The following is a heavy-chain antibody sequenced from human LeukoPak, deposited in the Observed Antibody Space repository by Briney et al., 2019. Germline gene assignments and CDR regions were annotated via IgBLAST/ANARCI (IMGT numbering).Heavy chain of an antibody. J-gene: IGHJ3*02. CDR3: ATSIVLNTFDI. V-gene: IGHV1-24*01. CDR1: GYTLTELS. D-gene: IGHD1-26*01. CDR2: FYPEDGET. Sequence: ASVSLSCNVSGYTLTELSMHWVRQAPGKGLEWMGGFYPEDGETIYAQKFTGRVTMTEDTSTDTAYMELSRLRSEDTAVYYCATSIVLNTFDIWGQGTMVPVSS.